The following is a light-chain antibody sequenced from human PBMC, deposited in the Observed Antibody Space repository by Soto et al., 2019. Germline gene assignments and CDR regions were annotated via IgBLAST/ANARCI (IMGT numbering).Light chain of an antibody. CDR1: QSVSSSY. CDR2: GAS. J-gene: IGKJ1*01. Sequence: EIVLTQSPGTLSLSPGERATLSYRASQSVSSSYLAWYQQKPGRAPRLLIYGASNRATGIPDRFSGSGSATDFTLTIDKLEPEDLAVYYCQAYGTSRTFGQGTKVEV. CDR3: QAYGTSRT. V-gene: IGKV3-20*01.